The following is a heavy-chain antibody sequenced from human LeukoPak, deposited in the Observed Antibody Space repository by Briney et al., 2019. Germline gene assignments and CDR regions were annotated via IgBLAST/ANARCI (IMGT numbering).Heavy chain of an antibody. CDR1: GYSISSGYY. CDR2: IYYSGST. Sequence: PSETLSLTCAVSGYSISSGYYWGWIRQPPGKGLEWIGSIYYSGSTHYNPSLKSRVTISVDTSKNQFSLKLSSVTAADTAVYYCAGSIAARHYFDYWGQGTLVTVSS. D-gene: IGHD6-6*01. CDR3: AGSIAARHYFDY. V-gene: IGHV4-38-2*01. J-gene: IGHJ4*02.